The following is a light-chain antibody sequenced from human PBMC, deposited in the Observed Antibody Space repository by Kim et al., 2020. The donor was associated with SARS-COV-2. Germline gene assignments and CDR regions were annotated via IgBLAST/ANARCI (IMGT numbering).Light chain of an antibody. CDR1: SSDVGDYHY. CDR2: DVS. J-gene: IGLJ3*02. CDR3: CSYAGSYTWV. Sequence: QSALTQPRSVSGSPGQSVTISCTGTSSDVGDYHYVSWYQQHPGKAPKLMIYDVSERPSGVPDRFSGSKSDNTASLTISGLQAEDEADYYCCSYAGSYTWVFGGGTQLTVL. V-gene: IGLV2-11*01.